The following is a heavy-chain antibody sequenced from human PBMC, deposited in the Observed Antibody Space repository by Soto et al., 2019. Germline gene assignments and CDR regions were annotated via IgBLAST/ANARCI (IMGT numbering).Heavy chain of an antibody. CDR1: GFTFSSYS. D-gene: IGHD2-2*01. CDR3: ARAVVGCSKSCPYEV. Sequence: GGSLRLSCAASGFTFSSYSMNWVRQAPGKGLEWVSYISSSGSTIFYADSVKGRFTISRDNADNSLYLQMNSLRAEDTAVYYCARAVVGCSKSCPYEVWGQGTLVTVSS. CDR2: ISSSGSTI. J-gene: IGHJ4*02. V-gene: IGHV3-48*01.